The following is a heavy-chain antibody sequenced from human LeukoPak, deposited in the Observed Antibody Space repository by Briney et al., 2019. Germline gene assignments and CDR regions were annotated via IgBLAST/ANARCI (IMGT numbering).Heavy chain of an antibody. Sequence: GASVKVSCKASGYTFTSYAMHWVRQAPGQRLEWMGWINAGNGNTKYSQEFQGRVTITRDTSASTAYMELRSLRSDDTAVYYCARDSPWGITNWFDPWGQGTLVTVSS. J-gene: IGHJ5*02. D-gene: IGHD3-16*01. CDR2: INAGNGNT. V-gene: IGHV1-3*01. CDR3: ARDSPWGITNWFDP. CDR1: GYTFTSYA.